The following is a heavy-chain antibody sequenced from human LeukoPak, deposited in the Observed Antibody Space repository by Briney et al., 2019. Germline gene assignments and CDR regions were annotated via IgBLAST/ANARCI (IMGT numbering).Heavy chain of an antibody. Sequence: GGSLRLSCAASGFTFSSYGMHWVRQAPGKGLEWVAFIRYDGSNKYYADSVKGRFTISRDNSKNTLYLQMNSLRAEDTAVYYCAKTRSVWFGENADYWGQGTLVTVSS. CDR1: GFTFSSYG. CDR3: AKTRSVWFGENADY. D-gene: IGHD3-10*01. CDR2: IRYDGSNK. V-gene: IGHV3-30*02. J-gene: IGHJ4*02.